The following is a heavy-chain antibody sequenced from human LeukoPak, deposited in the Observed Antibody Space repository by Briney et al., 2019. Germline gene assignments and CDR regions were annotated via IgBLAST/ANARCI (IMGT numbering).Heavy chain of an antibody. J-gene: IGHJ5*02. CDR3: AREEVGATSNWFDP. V-gene: IGHV1-2*02. CDR2: INPNSGGT. Sequence: ASVKVSCKASGYTFTGYYMHWVRQAPGQGLEWMGWINPNSGGTNYAQKFQGRVTMTRDTSISTVYMELSRLTSDDTAVYYCAREEVGATSNWFDPWGQGTLVTVSS. CDR1: GYTFTGYY. D-gene: IGHD1-26*01.